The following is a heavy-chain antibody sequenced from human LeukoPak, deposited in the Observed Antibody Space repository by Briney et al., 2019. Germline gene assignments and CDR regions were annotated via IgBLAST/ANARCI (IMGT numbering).Heavy chain of an antibody. V-gene: IGHV3-23*01. D-gene: IGHD2/OR15-2a*01. CDR2: ISGSGDNT. CDR1: GFTFSGFA. CDR3: AKMKGHPLPKYFMDV. J-gene: IGHJ6*01. Sequence: GGSLRLSCAVSGFTFSGFAMSWVRRTPGKGLEWVSGISGSGDNTLYADSVKGRFTISRDNSKNTLYLEMNSLRAEDTAIYYCAKMKGHPLPKYFMDVWGQGTTVTVSS.